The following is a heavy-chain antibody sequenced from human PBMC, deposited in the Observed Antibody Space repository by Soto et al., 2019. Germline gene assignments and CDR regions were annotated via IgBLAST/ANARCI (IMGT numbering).Heavy chain of an antibody. D-gene: IGHD2-15*01. CDR3: ARGGYCSGGSCYYYYYYGMDV. J-gene: IGHJ6*02. V-gene: IGHV4-59*01. Sequence: SETLSLTCTVSGGSISSYYWIWIRQPPGKGLEWIGYIYYSGSTNYDPSLKSRVTISVDTSKNQFSLKLSSVTAADTAVYYCARGGYCSGGSCYYYYYYGMDVWGQGTTVTVSS. CDR2: IYYSGST. CDR1: GGSISSYY.